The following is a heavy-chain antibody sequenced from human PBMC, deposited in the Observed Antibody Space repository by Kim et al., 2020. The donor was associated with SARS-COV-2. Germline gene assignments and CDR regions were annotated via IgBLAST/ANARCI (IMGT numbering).Heavy chain of an antibody. J-gene: IGHJ4*02. D-gene: IGHD2-21*02. CDR1: GGSISSSSYY. CDR2: IYYSGGT. Sequence: SETLSLTCTVSGGSISSSSYYWGWIRQPPGKGLEWIGSIYYSGGTYYNPSLKSRVTISVDTSKNQFSLKLSSVTAADTAVYYCARGGNSGDYFDYWGQGTLVTVSS. CDR3: ARGGNSGDYFDY. V-gene: IGHV4-39*01.